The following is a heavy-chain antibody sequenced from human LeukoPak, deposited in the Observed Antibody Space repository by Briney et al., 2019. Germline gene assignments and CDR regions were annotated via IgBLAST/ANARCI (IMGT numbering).Heavy chain of an antibody. J-gene: IGHJ4*02. CDR3: ARVPLRFLEPFDY. CDR1: GGSFNGYY. Sequence: KPSETLSLTCSVYGGSFNGYYWSWIRQPPGKGLEWIGEINHSGTTNYNPSLKSRVTTSLDTSKNQFSLRLNSVTAADTAVYYCARVPLRFLEPFDYWGQGTLVTVSS. CDR2: INHSGTT. D-gene: IGHD3-3*01. V-gene: IGHV4-34*01.